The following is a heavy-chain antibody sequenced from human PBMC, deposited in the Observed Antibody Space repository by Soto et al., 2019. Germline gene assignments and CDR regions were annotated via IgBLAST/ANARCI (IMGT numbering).Heavy chain of an antibody. Sequence: SETLSLTCTVSGGSISSSSYYWGWIRQPPGKGLEWIGSIYYSGSTYYNPSLKSRVTISVDTSKNQFSLKLSSVTAADTAVYYCARLVGYYYDSAWFDPWGQGTLVTVSS. J-gene: IGHJ5*02. V-gene: IGHV4-39*01. D-gene: IGHD3-22*01. CDR2: IYYSGST. CDR1: GGSISSSSYY. CDR3: ARLVGYYYDSAWFDP.